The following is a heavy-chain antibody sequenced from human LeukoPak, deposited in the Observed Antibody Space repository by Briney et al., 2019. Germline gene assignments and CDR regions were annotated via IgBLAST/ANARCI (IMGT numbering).Heavy chain of an antibody. D-gene: IGHD4-23*01. CDR2: ISYDGSNK. V-gene: IGHV3-30-3*01. J-gene: IGHJ4*02. Sequence: PGRSLRLCCAASGITFSSYAMHWVRQAPGKGLEWVAVISYDGSNKYYADSVKGRFTISRDNSKNTLYLQMNSLRAEDTAVYYCARDGGNFGGYFDYWGQGTLVTVSS. CDR1: GITFSSYA. CDR3: ARDGGNFGGYFDY.